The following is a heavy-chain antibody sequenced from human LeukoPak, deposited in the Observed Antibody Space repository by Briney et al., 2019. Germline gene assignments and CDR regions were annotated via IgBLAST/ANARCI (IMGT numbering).Heavy chain of an antibody. J-gene: IGHJ4*02. V-gene: IGHV5-51*01. D-gene: IGHD5-24*01. CDR1: GYSFTSYW. CDR3: ARGERWLAFDY. CDR2: IYPGDSDT. Sequence: GESLQISCQGSGYSFTSYWIGWVRQLPGKGLEWMGIIYPGDSDTRYSPSFQGQVTISADKSISTAYLQWSSLKASDTAMYYCARGERWLAFDYWGQGTLVTVSS.